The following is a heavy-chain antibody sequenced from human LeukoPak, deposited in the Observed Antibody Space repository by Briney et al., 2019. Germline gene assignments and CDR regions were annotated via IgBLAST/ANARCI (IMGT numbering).Heavy chain of an antibody. CDR2: ISTNGGST. D-gene: IGHD1-7*01. V-gene: IGHV3-64*01. J-gene: IGHJ2*01. CDR1: GFTFSTYA. Sequence: GGSLRLSCAASGFTFSTYAMHWVRQALGKGLEYVSGISTNGGSTYYANSVKGRFTISRDNSKNTLFLQMGSLRVEDMAVYYCAGSPPTGTTWYFDLWGRGTLVTVSS. CDR3: AGSPPTGTTWYFDL.